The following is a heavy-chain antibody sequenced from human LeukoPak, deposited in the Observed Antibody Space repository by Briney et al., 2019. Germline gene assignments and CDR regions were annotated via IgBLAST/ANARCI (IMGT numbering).Heavy chain of an antibody. J-gene: IGHJ3*02. CDR1: GFTFSSYT. Sequence: AGGSLRLSCAASGFTFSSYTMRWVRQAPGKGLEWVSSISSRSSYIYYADSVKGRFTISRDNAESSLYLQMNSLRAEDTAVYYCARNTWFGEGIDAFDIWGQGTMVTVSS. CDR3: ARNTWFGEGIDAFDI. V-gene: IGHV3-21*01. CDR2: ISSRSSYI. D-gene: IGHD3-10*01.